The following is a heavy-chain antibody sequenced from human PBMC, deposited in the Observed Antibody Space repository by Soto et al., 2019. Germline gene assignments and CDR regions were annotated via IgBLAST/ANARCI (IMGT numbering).Heavy chain of an antibody. CDR3: AHVYWAASGTRYYFDY. D-gene: IGHD1-7*01. V-gene: IGHV2-5*02. CDR2: IYWDDDK. J-gene: IGHJ4*02. Sequence: QITLKESGPTLVKPTQTLTLTCTFSGFSFTTDGMGVGWIRQPPGKALELLALIYWDDDKRFSPSLKSRLTITKDASRNQVVLTLTNMDPADTATYYCAHVYWAASGTRYYFDYWGQGTLVTVSS. CDR1: GFSFTTDGMG.